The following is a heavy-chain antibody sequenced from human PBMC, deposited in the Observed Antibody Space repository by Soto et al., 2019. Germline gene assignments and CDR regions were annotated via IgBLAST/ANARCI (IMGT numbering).Heavy chain of an antibody. CDR1: GYTFTSYD. CDR3: ARRGYSSSWYYYYYYGMDV. V-gene: IGHV1-8*01. CDR2: MNPNSGNT. J-gene: IGHJ6*02. Sequence: ASVKVSCKACGYTFTSYDINWVRQATGQGLEWMGWMNPNSGNTGYAQKFQGRVTVTRNTSISTAYMELSSLRSEDTAVYYCARRGYSSSWYYYYYYGMDVWGQGTTVTVSS. D-gene: IGHD6-13*01.